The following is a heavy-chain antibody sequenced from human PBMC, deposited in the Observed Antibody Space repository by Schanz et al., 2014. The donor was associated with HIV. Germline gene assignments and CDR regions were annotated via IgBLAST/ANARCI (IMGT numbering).Heavy chain of an antibody. CDR3: ARWGRGCSGGSCYTRFQFFQV. D-gene: IGHD2-15*01. J-gene: IGHJ1*01. CDR1: GYTFTSYD. V-gene: IGHV1-18*01. Sequence: QVQLVQSGAEVKKPGASVKVSCKASGYTFTSYDINWVRQAPGQGLEWMGWISAYKGNTNYAQKLQGRVTMTTDTSTNTAYMELRRLRSDDTAVYYCARWGRGCSGGSCYTRFQFFQVWGQGTLITVSS. CDR2: ISAYKGNT.